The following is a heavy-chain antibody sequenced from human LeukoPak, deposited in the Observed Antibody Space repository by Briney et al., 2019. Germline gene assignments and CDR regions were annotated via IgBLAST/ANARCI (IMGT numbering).Heavy chain of an antibody. CDR1: GGSISSGSYY. CDR2: IYTSGST. CDR3: ARESYYDFWSGSDAFDI. D-gene: IGHD3-3*01. Sequence: PSETLSLTCTVSGGSISSGSYYWSWIRQPAGKGLEWIGRIYTSGSTNYNPSLKSRVTISVDTSKNQFSLKLSSVTAADTAVYYCARESYYDFWSGSDAFDIWGQGTMVTVSS. J-gene: IGHJ3*02. V-gene: IGHV4-61*02.